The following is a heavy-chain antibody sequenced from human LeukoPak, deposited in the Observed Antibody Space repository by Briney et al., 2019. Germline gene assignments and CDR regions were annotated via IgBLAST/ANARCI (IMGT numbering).Heavy chain of an antibody. D-gene: IGHD6-19*01. J-gene: IGHJ5*02. CDR3: ATSPLGYSSTTNWFDP. CDR2: IYYSGST. Sequence: SETLSLTCTVSGGSISSYYWSWIRQPPGKGLEWIGYIYYSGSTNYNPSLKSRVTISVDTSKNQFSLKLSSVTAADTAVYYCATSPLGYSSTTNWFDPWGQGTLVTVSS. CDR1: GGSISSYY. V-gene: IGHV4-59*01.